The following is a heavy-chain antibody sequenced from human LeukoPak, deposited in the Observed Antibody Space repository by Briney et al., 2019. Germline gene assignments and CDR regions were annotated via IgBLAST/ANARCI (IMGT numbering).Heavy chain of an antibody. CDR3: ARVVTHCSSTSCPSYYFDY. CDR1: GGSISSGGYY. V-gene: IGHV4-31*03. J-gene: IGHJ4*02. D-gene: IGHD2-2*01. Sequence: PSQTLSLTCTVSGGSISSGGYYWSWLRQHPGKGLEWIVYIYYSGSTYYNPSLKRRVTISVDTSKNQFSLKLSSVTAADTAVYYCARVVTHCSSTSCPSYYFDYWGQGTLVTVSS. CDR2: IYYSGST.